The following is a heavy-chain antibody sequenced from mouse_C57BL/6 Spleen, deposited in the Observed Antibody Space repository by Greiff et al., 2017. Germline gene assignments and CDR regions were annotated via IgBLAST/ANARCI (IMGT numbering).Heavy chain of an antibody. CDR2: IDPNSGGT. V-gene: IGHV1-72*01. CDR1: GYTFTSYW. Sequence: QVQLQQPGAELVKPGASVKLSCKASGYTFTSYWMHWVKQRPGRGLEWIGRIDPNSGGTKYNEKFKSKATLTVDKPSSTAYMQLSSRTSEDSAVYFCSTVITTVVENYALYYWGQGTSVTVAS. J-gene: IGHJ4*01. CDR3: STVITTVVENYALYY. D-gene: IGHD1-1*01.